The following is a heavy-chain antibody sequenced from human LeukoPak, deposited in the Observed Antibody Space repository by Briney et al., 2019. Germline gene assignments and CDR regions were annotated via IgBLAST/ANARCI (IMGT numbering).Heavy chain of an antibody. Sequence: GGSLRLSCAVSGFTFSSSSMDWVRQAPGQGLEWVSGISWNSGSIVYADSVKGRFTISRDNAKNSLYLQMNSLRAEDTALYYCAKATLTYYYDSSGYRDWGQGTLVTVSS. CDR3: AKATLTYYYDSSGYRD. CDR1: GFTFSSSS. CDR2: ISWNSGSI. V-gene: IGHV3-9*01. J-gene: IGHJ4*02. D-gene: IGHD3-22*01.